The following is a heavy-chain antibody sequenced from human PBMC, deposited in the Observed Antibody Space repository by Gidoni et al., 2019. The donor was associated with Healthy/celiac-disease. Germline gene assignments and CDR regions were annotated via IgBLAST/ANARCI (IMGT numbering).Heavy chain of an antibody. CDR1: GFTFSSYA. V-gene: IGHV3-30-3*01. CDR3: ARDLSPLVYYYYGMDV. D-gene: IGHD2-8*02. J-gene: IGHJ6*02. Sequence: QVQLVESGGGVVQPGRSLRLSCAASGFTFSSYAMHWVRQAPGKGLEWVAVISYDGSNKYYADSVKGRFTISRDNSKNTLYLQMNSLRAEDTAVYYCARDLSPLVYYYYGMDVWGQGTTVTVSS. CDR2: ISYDGSNK.